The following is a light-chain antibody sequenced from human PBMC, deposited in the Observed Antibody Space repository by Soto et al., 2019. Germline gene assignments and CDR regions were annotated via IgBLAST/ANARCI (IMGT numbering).Light chain of an antibody. CDR1: SSAVGRYNR. CDR2: EVS. J-gene: IGLJ1*01. Sequence: VLAQPPSLSGSPGPSVAISCTGTSSAVGRYNRVSWYQQPPGAAPKLMIYEVSNRPSGVPDRFSGSKSGNTASLTISGLQAEDEADYYCNSYTGSSTYVFGTGTKVTVL. V-gene: IGLV2-18*02. CDR3: NSYTGSSTYV.